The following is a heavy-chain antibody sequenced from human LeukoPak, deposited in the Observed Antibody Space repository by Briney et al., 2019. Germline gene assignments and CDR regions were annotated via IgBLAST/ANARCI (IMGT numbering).Heavy chain of an antibody. CDR3: AKSVWGSSLFDY. CDR1: GGSISTSSYY. J-gene: IGHJ4*02. D-gene: IGHD3-16*01. CDR2: MYYVGST. V-gene: IGHV4-39*01. Sequence: SGTLSLTCTVSGGSISTSSYYWGWIRQPPGQGLQWIGHMYYVGSTYYNPSLKSRVTISIDTSKNQFSLNLSSLTAADTAVYYCAKSVWGSSLFDYWGQGALVTVSS.